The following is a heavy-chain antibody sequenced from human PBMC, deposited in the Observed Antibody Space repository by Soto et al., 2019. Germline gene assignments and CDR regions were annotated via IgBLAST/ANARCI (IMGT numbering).Heavy chain of an antibody. D-gene: IGHD3-3*01. V-gene: IGHV3-23*01. CDR3: AKDPMAWSCLDS. J-gene: IGHJ5*01. CDR2: ISGSGVST. Sequence: EVQLLDSGGGLVQPGGSLRISCAASGFSFSSFAMSWVRQAPGKGLEWVSTISGSGVSTFYADSVKGRFTISRDNSKITLSVQMTSLRAEDTAVYYCAKDPMAWSCLDSWGQGTLVTVSS. CDR1: GFSFSSFA.